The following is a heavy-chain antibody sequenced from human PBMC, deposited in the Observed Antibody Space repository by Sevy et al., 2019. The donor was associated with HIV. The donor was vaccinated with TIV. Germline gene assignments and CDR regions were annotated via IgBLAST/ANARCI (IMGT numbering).Heavy chain of an antibody. V-gene: IGHV3-23*01. CDR2: FSFGCGRI. J-gene: IGHJ4*01. CDR1: GFTFAKYS. Sequence: GGSLRLSCAASGFTFAKYSMSWVRQAPGKGLEWVSTFSFGCGRINYADSVKGRFTISRDDSKNTLFLQMNSLRAEDTGQLFWGGGGCNQTHCLWGPGTLVTVSS. CDR3: GGGGCNQTHCL. D-gene: IGHD2-8*01.